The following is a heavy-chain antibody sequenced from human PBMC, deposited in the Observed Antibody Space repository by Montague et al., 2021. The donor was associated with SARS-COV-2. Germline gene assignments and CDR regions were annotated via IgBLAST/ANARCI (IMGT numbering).Heavy chain of an antibody. CDR3: ARGSGWMGTAVDN. Sequence: SETLSLTCTVSGGSISSYYWSWIRQPPGKGLEWIGNIYYSGSTNYNPSLKSRVTISVDTSKNQFSLKLSSVTAADTAVYYCARGSGWMGTAVDNWGQGTMVTVSS. CDR1: GGSISSYY. CDR2: IYYSGST. V-gene: IGHV4-59*01. D-gene: IGHD6-19*01. J-gene: IGHJ3*02.